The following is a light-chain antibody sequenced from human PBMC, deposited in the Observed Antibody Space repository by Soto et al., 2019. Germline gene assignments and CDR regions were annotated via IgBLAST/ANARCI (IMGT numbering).Light chain of an antibody. CDR2: EVS. J-gene: IGLJ2*01. CDR1: SSDVGGYNY. CDR3: SSYAGSNNAPVV. V-gene: IGLV2-8*01. Sequence: QSALTQPPSASGSPGQSVTISCTGTSSDVGGYNYVSWYQQPPATPTKLIIYEVSKRPSVVPDCFSGSKSGNTASMTVSGLQEAEEDDYYYSSYAGSNNAPVVFGGGTKVTVL.